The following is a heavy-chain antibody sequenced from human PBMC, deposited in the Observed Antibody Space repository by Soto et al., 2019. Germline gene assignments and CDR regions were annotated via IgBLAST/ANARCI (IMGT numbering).Heavy chain of an antibody. D-gene: IGHD3-10*01. CDR3: VRAHALGFSNWFDP. CDR1: GYTFTSYG. J-gene: IGHJ5*02. Sequence: ASVKVSCKASGYTFTSYGISWVRQAPGQGLEWMGWISAYNGSTNYAQKLQGRVTMTTDTSTSTAYMDLARLKSDDTAVYYCVRAHALGFSNWFDPWGRGTLVTVSS. V-gene: IGHV1-18*04. CDR2: ISAYNGST.